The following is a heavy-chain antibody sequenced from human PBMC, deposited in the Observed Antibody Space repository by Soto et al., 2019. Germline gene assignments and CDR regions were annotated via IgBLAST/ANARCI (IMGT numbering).Heavy chain of an antibody. Sequence: QVTLKESGPVLVKPTETLTLRCTVSGLSITDSEMGVSWIRQPPVQPLEWLAHIESSGEKSYRTFLKSRLAISKGTSKSQIVLTMTNMDPADTATYYCARRHLAVAVSPWFDPWGQGIPVTVSS. D-gene: IGHD6-19*01. J-gene: IGHJ5*02. CDR1: GLSITDSEMG. CDR3: ARRHLAVAVSPWFDP. CDR2: IESSGEK. V-gene: IGHV2-26*01.